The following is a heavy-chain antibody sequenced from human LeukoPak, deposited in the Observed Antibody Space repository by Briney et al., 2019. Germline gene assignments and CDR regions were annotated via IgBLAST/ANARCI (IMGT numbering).Heavy chain of an antibody. J-gene: IGHJ4*02. CDR1: GFTFSSYN. D-gene: IGHD3-22*01. CDR2: ISDSTIFK. V-gene: IGHV3-21*01. Sequence: GGSLRLSCAASGFTFSSYNMHWVRQAPGKGLEWVSSISDSTIFKYYGDSVKGRFTISRDNPKNSLYLQMNSLRAEDTAVYYCARDYYDSTGCYSLDSWGQGTLVTVSS. CDR3: ARDYYDSTGCYSLDS.